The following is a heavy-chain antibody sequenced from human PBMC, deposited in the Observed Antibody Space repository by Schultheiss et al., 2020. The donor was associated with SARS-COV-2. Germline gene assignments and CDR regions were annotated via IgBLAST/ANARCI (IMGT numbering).Heavy chain of an antibody. V-gene: IGHV3-15*05. D-gene: IGHD6-13*01. Sequence: GSLRLSCAASGFTFSSYSMNWVRQAPGKGLEWVGRIKSKTDGGTTDYAAPVKGRFTISRDNSKNTLYLQMSSLRAEDTAVYYCASQAYSSSWHRAEYFQHWGQGTLVTVSS. CDR1: GFTFSSYS. J-gene: IGHJ1*01. CDR3: ASQAYSSSWHRAEYFQH. CDR2: IKSKTDGGTT.